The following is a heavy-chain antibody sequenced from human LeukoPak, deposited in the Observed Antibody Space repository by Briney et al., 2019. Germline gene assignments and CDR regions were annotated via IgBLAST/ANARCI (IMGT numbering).Heavy chain of an antibody. Sequence: PGGSLRLSCAASGFTFSSYWMHWVRQGPGEGLVWVSRINSDGKSTSYADSVKGRFTISRDNAKDTLYLQIDSLRAEDTAVYFCAKSRAGSSGFYFDYWGEGTLVTVSS. D-gene: IGHD3-22*01. J-gene: IGHJ4*02. CDR2: INSDGKST. V-gene: IGHV3-74*01. CDR3: AKSRAGSSGFYFDY. CDR1: GFTFSSYW.